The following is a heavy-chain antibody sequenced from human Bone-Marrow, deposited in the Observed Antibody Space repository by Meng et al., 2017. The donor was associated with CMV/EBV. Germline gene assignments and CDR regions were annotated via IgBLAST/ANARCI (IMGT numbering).Heavy chain of an antibody. J-gene: IGHJ4*02. CDR3: ARVLRRLGTWLHHGLFDS. CDR1: GGSISSYY. CDR2: IYYSGST. D-gene: IGHD3-16*01. Sequence: GSLRLSCTVSGGSISSYYWSWIRQPPGKGLEWLGYIYYSGSTYYNPSLKSRVTISVDTSKNQFSLRLSSVTAADTALYYCARVLRRLGTWLHHGLFDSWGQGTLVTVSS. V-gene: IGHV4-59*08.